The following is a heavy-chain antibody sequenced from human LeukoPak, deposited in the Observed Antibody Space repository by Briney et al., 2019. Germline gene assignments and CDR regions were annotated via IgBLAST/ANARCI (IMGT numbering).Heavy chain of an antibody. CDR3: ARGNTVTTPSGLDY. CDR1: GGSISSSSYY. Sequence: SETLSLTCTVSGGSISSSSYYWGWIRQPPGKGLEWIGSIYYSGSTYYNPSLKSRVTISVDTSKNQFSLKLSSVTAADTAVYYCARGNTVTTPSGLDYWGQGTLVTVSS. J-gene: IGHJ4*02. D-gene: IGHD4-17*01. CDR2: IYYSGST. V-gene: IGHV4-39*01.